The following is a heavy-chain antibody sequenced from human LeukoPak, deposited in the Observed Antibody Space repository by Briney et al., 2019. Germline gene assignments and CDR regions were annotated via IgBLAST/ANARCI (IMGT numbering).Heavy chain of an antibody. J-gene: IGHJ4*02. CDR2: IIPILGIA. Sequence: SVKVSCKASGGTFSSYAISWVRQAPGQGLEWMGRIIPILGIANYAQKFQGRVTITADKSTSTAYTELSSLRSEDTAVYYCARETGSGSYYNVYYFDYWGQGTLVTVSS. CDR1: GGTFSSYA. V-gene: IGHV1-69*04. CDR3: ARETGSGSYYNVYYFDY. D-gene: IGHD3-10*01.